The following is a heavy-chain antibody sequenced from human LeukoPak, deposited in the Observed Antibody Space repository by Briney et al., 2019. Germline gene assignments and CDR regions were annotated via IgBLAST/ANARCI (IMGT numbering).Heavy chain of an antibody. CDR1: GFTFSSYA. D-gene: IGHD3-10*01. CDR2: ISGSGGST. Sequence: GGSLRLSCAASGFTFSSYAMSWVRQAPGKGLEWVAAISGSGGSTYYADSVKGQFTISRDNSKNTLYLQMNSLRAEDTAVYYCAKDCGSGSYTDYWGQGTLVTVSS. CDR3: AKDCGSGSYTDY. V-gene: IGHV3-23*01. J-gene: IGHJ4*02.